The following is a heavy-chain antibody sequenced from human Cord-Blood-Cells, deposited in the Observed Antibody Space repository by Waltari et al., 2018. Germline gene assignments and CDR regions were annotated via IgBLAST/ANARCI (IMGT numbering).Heavy chain of an antibody. D-gene: IGHD2-21*02. Sequence: QLQLQESGPGLVKPSETLSLTCTVSGGSISSSSYYWGGIRQPPGKGLEWIGSIYYSGSTYYNPSLKSRVTISVDTSKNQFSLKLSSVTAADTAVYYCARHRGAYCGGDCYYFDYWGQGTLVTVSS. CDR2: IYYSGST. CDR1: GGSISSSSYY. CDR3: ARHRGAYCGGDCYYFDY. J-gene: IGHJ4*02. V-gene: IGHV4-39*01.